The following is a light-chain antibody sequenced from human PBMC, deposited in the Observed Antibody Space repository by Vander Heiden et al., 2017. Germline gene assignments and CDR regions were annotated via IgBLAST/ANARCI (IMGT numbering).Light chain of an antibody. CDR1: QGIGGW. Sequence: DIRMTQSPSSVSASVGDRVTITCRASQGIGGWLAWYQQKPVIAPKLLIYAASTVQSGVPSRFSGRGSGTDFTRTISSLQTEDFATYYCQQANSFPLTCVGGTKVEI. CDR3: QQANSFPLT. CDR2: AAS. J-gene: IGKJ4*01. V-gene: IGKV1-12*01.